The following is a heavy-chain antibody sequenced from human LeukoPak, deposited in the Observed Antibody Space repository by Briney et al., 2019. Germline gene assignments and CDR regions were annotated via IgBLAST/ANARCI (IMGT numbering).Heavy chain of an antibody. CDR3: ARVPAPYCSGGSRYSDFFDY. D-gene: IGHD2-15*01. V-gene: IGHV1-2*02. Sequence: ASVKVSCKASGYTFTGYYMHWVRQAPGQGLEWMGWINPNSGGTNYAQKFQGRVTMTRDTSISTAYMELSRLRSDDTAVYYCARVPAPYCSGGSRYSDFFDYWGQGTLVTVSS. CDR2: INPNSGGT. CDR1: GYTFTGYY. J-gene: IGHJ4*02.